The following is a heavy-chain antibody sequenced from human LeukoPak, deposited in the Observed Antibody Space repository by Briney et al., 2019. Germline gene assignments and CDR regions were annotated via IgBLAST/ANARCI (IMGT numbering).Heavy chain of an antibody. CDR1: GRSISSYY. CDR2: IYSSGST. D-gene: IGHD6-6*01. Sequence: SETLSLTCTVSGRSISSYYWSWIRQPPGKGLEWIGYIYSSGSTNYNPSLKSRVTISVETSMNQFSLKLSSVTAADTAVYYCARGLQNRSSGIRFDVFQIWGQGTMVTVSS. V-gene: IGHV4-59*01. CDR3: ARGLQNRSSGIRFDVFQI. J-gene: IGHJ3*02.